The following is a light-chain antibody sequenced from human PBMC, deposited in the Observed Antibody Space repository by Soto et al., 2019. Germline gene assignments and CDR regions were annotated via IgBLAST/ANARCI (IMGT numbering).Light chain of an antibody. CDR2: GNS. V-gene: IGLV1-40*01. Sequence: QSVLTQPPSVYGAPGQRVTISCTGSSSNIGAGYDVHWYQQLPGTAPKLLIYGNSNRPSGVPDRFSGSKSGTSASLAITGLQAEDEADYSCQSYDSSLSGSVVFGGGTKVTVL. CDR3: QSYDSSLSGSVV. CDR1: SSNIGAGYD. J-gene: IGLJ2*01.